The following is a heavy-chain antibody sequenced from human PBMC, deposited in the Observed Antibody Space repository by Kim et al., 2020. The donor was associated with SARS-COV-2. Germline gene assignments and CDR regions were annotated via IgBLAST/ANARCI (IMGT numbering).Heavy chain of an antibody. CDR3: AKDTSGYSYGWLYYYYYMDV. CDR2: ISYDGSNK. Sequence: GGSLRLSCVASGFSFSNYWMNWVRQAPGKGLEWVAVISYDGSNKYYADSVKGRFTISRDNSKNTLYLQMNSLRAEDTAVYYCAKDTSGYSYGWLYYYYYMDVWGKGTTVTVSS. V-gene: IGHV3-30*18. J-gene: IGHJ6*03. D-gene: IGHD5-18*01. CDR1: GFSFSNYW.